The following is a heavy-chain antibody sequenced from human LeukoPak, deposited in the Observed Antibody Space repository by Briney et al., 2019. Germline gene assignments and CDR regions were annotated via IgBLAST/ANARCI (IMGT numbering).Heavy chain of an antibody. CDR1: GGSFSGYY. Sequence: SETLSLTCAVYGGSFSGYYWSWIRQPPGKGLEWIGEINHSGSTNYNPSLKSRVTISVDTSKNQFSLKLSSVTAADTAVYYCARMRVAAAGLNWSDPWGQGTLVTVSS. CDR3: ARMRVAAAGLNWSDP. D-gene: IGHD6-13*01. J-gene: IGHJ5*02. V-gene: IGHV4-34*01. CDR2: INHSGST.